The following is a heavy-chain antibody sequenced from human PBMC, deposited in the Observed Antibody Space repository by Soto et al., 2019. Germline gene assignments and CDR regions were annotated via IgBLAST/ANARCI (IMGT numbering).Heavy chain of an antibody. D-gene: IGHD6-13*01. CDR1: GFTFSSYG. V-gene: IGHV3-30*18. CDR2: ISYDGSNK. CDR3: AKVGGGSSWYSNYYYYGMDV. J-gene: IGHJ6*02. Sequence: GGSLRLSCASSGFTFSSYGMHWVRQAPGKGLEWVAVISYDGSNKYYADSVKGRFTISRDNSKNTLYLQMNSLRAEDTAVYYCAKVGGGSSWYSNYYYYGMDVWGQGTTVTVSS.